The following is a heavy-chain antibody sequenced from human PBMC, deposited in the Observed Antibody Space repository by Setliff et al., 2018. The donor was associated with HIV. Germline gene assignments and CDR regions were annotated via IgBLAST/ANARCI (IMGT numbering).Heavy chain of an antibody. CDR3: ARLGAVPKMEAFDY. J-gene: IGHJ4*02. CDR1: GYYFTNYW. D-gene: IGHD1-26*01. CDR2: IYPGDSDT. Sequence: GESLKISCKGSGYYFTNYWIGWVRQMPGKGLEWMGFIYPGDSDTRYSPSFQGQVTISVDKSINTAYLQWSSLKASDTAMYYCARLGAVPKMEAFDYWGQGTLVTVSS. V-gene: IGHV5-51*01.